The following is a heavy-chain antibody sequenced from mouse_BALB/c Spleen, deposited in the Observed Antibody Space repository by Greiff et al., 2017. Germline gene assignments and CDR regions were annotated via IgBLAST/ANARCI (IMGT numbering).Heavy chain of an antibody. J-gene: IGHJ2*01. CDR1: GYSFTGYF. CDR2: INPYNGDT. CDR3: ARGIYYYGSSFYYFDD. Sequence: DVQLVESGPGLVKPGASVKISCKASGYSFTGYFMNWVMQSHGKSLEWIGRINPYNGDTFYNQKFKGKATLTVDKSSSTAHMELRSLASEDSAVYYCARGIYYYGSSFYYFDDWGQGTTLTVSS. V-gene: IGHV1-20*02. D-gene: IGHD1-1*01.